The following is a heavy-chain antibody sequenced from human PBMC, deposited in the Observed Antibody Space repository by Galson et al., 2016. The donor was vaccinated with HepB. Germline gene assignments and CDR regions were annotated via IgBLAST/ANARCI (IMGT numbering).Heavy chain of an antibody. CDR2: ISYDGSKK. CDR3: AREPHDFGDYGVDY. D-gene: IGHD4-17*01. V-gene: IGHV3-30*03. J-gene: IGHJ4*02. CDR1: GFTFRDYG. Sequence: SLRLSCAASGFTFRDYGMHWVRQAPGKGLEWVAFISYDGSKKYYADSVKGRFTISRDNAKNSLYLQLNSLRAEDTAVYYCAREPHDFGDYGVDYWGQGTLVTVSS.